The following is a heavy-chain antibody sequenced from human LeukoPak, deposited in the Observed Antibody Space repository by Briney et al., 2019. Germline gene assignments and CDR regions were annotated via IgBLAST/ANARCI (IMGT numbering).Heavy chain of an antibody. D-gene: IGHD3-9*01. J-gene: IGHJ4*02. CDR3: ARIYYDILTGYYLNDY. V-gene: IGHV3-7*01. CDR2: IKQDGSEK. CDR1: GFTFSGYS. Sequence: GGSLRLSCAASGFTFSGYSMNWVRQAPGKGLEWVANIKQDGSEKYYVDSVKGRFTISRDNAKNSLYLQMNSLRAEDTAVYYCARIYYDILTGYYLNDYWGQGTLVTVSS.